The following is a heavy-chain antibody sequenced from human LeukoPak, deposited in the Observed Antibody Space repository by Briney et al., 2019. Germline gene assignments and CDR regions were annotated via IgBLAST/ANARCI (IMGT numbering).Heavy chain of an antibody. Sequence: SETLSLTCAVYGGSFSGYYWSWIRQPPGKGLEWIGEINHSGSTNYNPSLKSRVTISVDTSKNQFSLKLSSVTAADTAVYYCARGRIAARFGFDPRGQGTLVTVSS. CDR3: ARGRIAARFGFDP. CDR2: INHSGST. CDR1: GGSFSGYY. D-gene: IGHD6-6*01. J-gene: IGHJ5*02. V-gene: IGHV4-34*01.